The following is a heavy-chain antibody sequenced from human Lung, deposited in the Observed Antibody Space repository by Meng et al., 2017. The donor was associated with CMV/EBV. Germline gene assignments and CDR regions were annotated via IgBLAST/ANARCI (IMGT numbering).Heavy chain of an antibody. CDR2: IYYSGAT. CDR3: ARDRAAVGYYYYAMDA. V-gene: IGHV4-59*01. Sequence: SETLSLXCSVFGHPITTYYWSWVRQAPGKGLEWIGYIYYSGATNYNPSLKSRLTISMDTSKNQFSLELRSVTAADTAIYYCARDRAAVGYYYYAMDAWGQGXTVTVYS. J-gene: IGHJ6*02. CDR1: GHPITTYY. D-gene: IGHD2-15*01.